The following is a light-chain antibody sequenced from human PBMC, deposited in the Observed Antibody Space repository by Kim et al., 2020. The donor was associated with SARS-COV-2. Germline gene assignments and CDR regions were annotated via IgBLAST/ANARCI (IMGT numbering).Light chain of an antibody. CDR3: AAWDDSLNGVV. CDR1: SSNIGRNT. CDR2: VNS. V-gene: IGLV1-44*01. J-gene: IGLJ2*01. Sequence: QSVLTQPPSVSGTPGQRVTISCSGSSSNIGRNTVNWYQQLPGTAPKLLIYVNSHRPSGVPDRFSGSKSGTSASLAISGLQSEDEADYHCAAWDDSLNGVVFSGGTQLTVL.